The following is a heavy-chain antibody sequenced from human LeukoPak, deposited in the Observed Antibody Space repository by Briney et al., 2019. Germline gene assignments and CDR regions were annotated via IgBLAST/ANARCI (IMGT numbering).Heavy chain of an antibody. J-gene: IGHJ6*03. D-gene: IGHD2-15*01. Sequence: GGSLRLSCAVSGFSFSDYNMKWVRQAPGRGLEWISYISAGGGTIYYADSVKGRFTISRDNVKNSLYLQMNSLRAEDTAVYYCARGRKLNYYYMDVWSKGTTVTVSS. V-gene: IGHV3-48*01. CDR3: ARGRKLNYYYMDV. CDR1: GFSFSDYN. CDR2: ISAGGGTI.